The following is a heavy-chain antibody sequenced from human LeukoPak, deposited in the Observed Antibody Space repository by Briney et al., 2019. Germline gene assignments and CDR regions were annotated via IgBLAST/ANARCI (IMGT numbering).Heavy chain of an antibody. CDR3: ARDLNMVRGVSAFDI. V-gene: IGHV1-2*02. Sequence: GASVKVSCKASGYTFTGYYMHWVRQAPGQGLEWMGWINPNSGGTNYAQKFQGRVTMTRDTSTSTVYMELSSLRSEDTAVYYCARDLNMVRGVSAFDIWGQGTMVTVSS. J-gene: IGHJ3*02. CDR2: INPNSGGT. D-gene: IGHD3-10*01. CDR1: GYTFTGYY.